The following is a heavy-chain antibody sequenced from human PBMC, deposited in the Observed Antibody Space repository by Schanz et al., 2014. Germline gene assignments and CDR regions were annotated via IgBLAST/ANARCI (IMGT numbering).Heavy chain of an antibody. CDR3: ARGGGPEDVFDI. D-gene: IGHD2-15*01. V-gene: IGHV1-69*02. Sequence: QVHLVQSGAEVKKPGSSVKVSCKASGGTFSSDTFSWVRQAPGQGLEWMGRIVPIAGITNYAQRFQGRVTITADKSSDTDYMELSSLRSEDTAVYYCARGGGPEDVFDIWGQGTILAVSS. CDR2: IVPIAGIT. J-gene: IGHJ3*02. CDR1: GGTFSSDT.